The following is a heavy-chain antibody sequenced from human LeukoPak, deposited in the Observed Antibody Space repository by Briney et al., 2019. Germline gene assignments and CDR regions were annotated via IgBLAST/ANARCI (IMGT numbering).Heavy chain of an antibody. CDR2: IYYDDST. V-gene: IGHV3-53*01. D-gene: IGHD3-10*01. CDR1: GFSVSRSY. CDR3: VKDMNPGGADV. J-gene: IGHJ6*02. Sequence: QAGGSLRLSCAASGFSVSRSYMSWVRQAPGKGLEWLSIIYYDDSTFYADSVKGRFTVSRDSAKNSLYLQMNSLRPEDTALYYCVKDMNPGGADVWGQGTTVTVSS.